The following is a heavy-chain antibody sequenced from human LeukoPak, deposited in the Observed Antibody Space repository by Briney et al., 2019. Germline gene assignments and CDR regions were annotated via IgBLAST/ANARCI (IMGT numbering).Heavy chain of an antibody. J-gene: IGHJ3*02. CDR2: ISGSGGST. V-gene: IGHV3-23*01. CDR1: GFTFSNAW. D-gene: IGHD6-19*01. Sequence: PGGSLRLSRAASGFTFSNAWMSWVRQAPAKGLEWVSAISGSGGSTYYADSVKGRFTISRDNSKNTLYLQMDSLRAEDTAVYYAIAVAPSAQIDAFDIWGQGTMVTVSS. CDR3: IAVAPSAQIDAFDI.